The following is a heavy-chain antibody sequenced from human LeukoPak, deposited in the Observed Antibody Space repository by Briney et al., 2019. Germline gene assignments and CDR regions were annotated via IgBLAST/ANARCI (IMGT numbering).Heavy chain of an antibody. Sequence: GGSLRLSCAASGFTFSSYAMSWVRQAPGKGLEWVSAISGSGGSTYYADSVKGRFTISRDNSKNTLYLQMNSLRAEDTAVYYCAKDPIIVGATAGFDPWGQGTLVTVSS. CDR3: AKDPIIVGATAGFDP. CDR2: ISGSGGST. D-gene: IGHD1-26*01. V-gene: IGHV3-23*01. CDR1: GFTFSSYA. J-gene: IGHJ5*02.